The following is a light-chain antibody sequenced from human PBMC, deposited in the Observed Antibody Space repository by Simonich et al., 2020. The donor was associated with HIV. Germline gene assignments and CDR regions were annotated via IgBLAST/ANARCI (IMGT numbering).Light chain of an antibody. Sequence: EIVMTQSPATLSVSPGERATLSCRASPSVSSNLAWYQQKPGQAPRLLIYGASTRATGIPARLRGSGSGTEFTLTISSMQSEDFAVYYCQQYNNWHTFGQGTKLEIK. V-gene: IGKV3-15*01. J-gene: IGKJ2*01. CDR2: GAS. CDR1: PSVSSN. CDR3: QQYNNWHT.